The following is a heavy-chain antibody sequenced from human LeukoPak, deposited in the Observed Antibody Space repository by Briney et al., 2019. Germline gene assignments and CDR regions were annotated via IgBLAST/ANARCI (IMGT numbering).Heavy chain of an antibody. CDR1: GGTFSSYA. J-gene: IGHJ4*02. CDR2: IIPIFGTA. Sequence: GASVKVYCKASGGTFSSYAISWVRQAPGQGLEWMGGIIPIFGTANYAQKFQGRVTITTDESTSTAYMELSSLRSEDTAVYYCAGGVTRAVAGQPYYFDYWGQGTLVTVSS. CDR3: AGGVTRAVAGQPYYFDY. V-gene: IGHV1-69*05. D-gene: IGHD6-19*01.